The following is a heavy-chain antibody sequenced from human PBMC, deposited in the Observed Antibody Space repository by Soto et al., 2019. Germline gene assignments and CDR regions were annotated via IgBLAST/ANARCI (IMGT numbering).Heavy chain of an antibody. CDR3: AKGSVVVAAKFDS. CDR1: GFTFSSYA. V-gene: IGHV3-23*01. J-gene: IGHJ4*02. D-gene: IGHD2-21*02. CDR2: ISSSGYST. Sequence: GGSLRLSCAASGFTFSSYAMSWVRQSPGKGLEWVSAISSSGYSTYYTDSVKGRFTISRDNSKNTMYLQMNNLSAEDTAVYYCAKGSVVVAAKFDSWGQGTLVTVSS.